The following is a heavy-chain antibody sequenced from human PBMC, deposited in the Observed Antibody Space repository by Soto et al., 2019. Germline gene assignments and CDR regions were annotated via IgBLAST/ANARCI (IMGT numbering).Heavy chain of an antibody. V-gene: IGHV1-24*01. CDR2: FDPEDGET. CDR1: GYTLTELS. J-gene: IGHJ3*02. CDR3: ARDGAAVARFGAFDI. D-gene: IGHD6-13*01. Sequence: ASVKVSCKVSGYTLTELSMHWVRQAPGKGLEWMGGFDPEDGETIYAQKFQGRVTMTEDTSTNTAYMELNSLRSEDTAVYYCARDGAAVARFGAFDIWGQGTMVTVSS.